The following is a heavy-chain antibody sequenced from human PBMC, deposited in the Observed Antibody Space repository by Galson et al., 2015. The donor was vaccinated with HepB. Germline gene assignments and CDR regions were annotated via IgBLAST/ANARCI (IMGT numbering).Heavy chain of an antibody. CDR1: GFTVSNYA. J-gene: IGHJ4*02. CDR2: ITSSGGNS. Sequence: SLRLSCAASGFTVSNYAMTWVRQAPGKGLEWVSSITSSGGNSYYTDSVKGRFTVSRDNSKNTLLLQLNSLRAEDTAMYFCAKDGIMVANNPYHFHYWGQGTLVTVSS. V-gene: IGHV3-23*01. CDR3: AKDGIMVANNPYHFHY. D-gene: IGHD2-15*01.